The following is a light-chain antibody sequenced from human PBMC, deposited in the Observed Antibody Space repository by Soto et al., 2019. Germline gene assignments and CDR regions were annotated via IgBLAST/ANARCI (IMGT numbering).Light chain of an antibody. CDR2: DVR. Sequence: QSALTKPASVSGSPGQSITVSCTGTRNDVGAYNYVSWYQQHPGTAHKLMIYDVRNRPSGVSNRFSGSKSGNTASLTISGLQAEDEADYYCTSYTSSRTYVFGTGTKLTVL. J-gene: IGLJ1*01. CDR3: TSYTSSRTYV. V-gene: IGLV2-14*03. CDR1: RNDVGAYNY.